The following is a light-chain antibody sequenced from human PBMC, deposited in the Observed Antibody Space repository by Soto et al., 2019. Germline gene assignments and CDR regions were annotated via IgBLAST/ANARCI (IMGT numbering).Light chain of an antibody. V-gene: IGKV1-5*01. CDR1: QSISSW. Sequence: DIQMTQSPSTLSASVGDRVTITCRASQSISSWLAWYQQKPGKAPKLLIYDASSLESGVPSRFSGSGSGTEFTLTISSLQPDDFATYYCQQYYSYRCTFGQGTKVEIK. J-gene: IGKJ1*01. CDR3: QQYYSYRCT. CDR2: DAS.